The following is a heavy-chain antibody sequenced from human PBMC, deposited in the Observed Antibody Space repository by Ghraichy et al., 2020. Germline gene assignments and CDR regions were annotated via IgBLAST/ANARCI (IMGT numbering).Heavy chain of an antibody. Sequence: SETLSLTCGIKGGALNDYWWSWVRQSPGKGLEWIGQISYRGVTTYTSSLKTRLNIFIDKSKNQFTLNLTSVTAADTAVYYCARLQGRGKGWLDPWGQGALVTVSS. CDR1: GGALNDYW. CDR2: ISYRGVT. J-gene: IGHJ5*02. V-gene: IGHV4-34*01. D-gene: IGHD5-24*01. CDR3: ARLQGRGKGWLDP.